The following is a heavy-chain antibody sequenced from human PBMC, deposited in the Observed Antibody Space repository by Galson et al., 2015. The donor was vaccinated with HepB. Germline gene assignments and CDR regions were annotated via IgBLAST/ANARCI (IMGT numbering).Heavy chain of an antibody. V-gene: IGHV3-23*01. J-gene: IGHJ4*02. CDR2: ISGSGGST. D-gene: IGHD6-13*01. CDR3: ARDGVAATSRVDY. CDR1: GFTFSSYA. Sequence: SLRLSCAASGFTFSSYAMSWVRQAPGKGLEWVSAISGSGGSTYYADSVKGRFTISRDNSKNTLYLQMKSLRAEDTAVYYCARDGVAATSRVDYWGQGTLVTVSS.